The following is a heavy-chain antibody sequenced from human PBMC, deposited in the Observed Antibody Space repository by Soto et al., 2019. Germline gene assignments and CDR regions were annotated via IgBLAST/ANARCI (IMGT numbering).Heavy chain of an antibody. J-gene: IGHJ6*02. CDR2: ISYDGSNK. Sequence: GGSLRLSGASSGFTFNTFGMDWVRQGPGKGLEWVAVISYDGSNKYYADSLKGRFTISRDNSKNTLYLQMNSLRAEDTAVYYCAKGGMKNYYYYGMDVWGQGTTVTVSS. CDR1: GFTFNTFG. CDR3: AKGGMKNYYYYGMDV. V-gene: IGHV3-30*18. D-gene: IGHD3-16*01.